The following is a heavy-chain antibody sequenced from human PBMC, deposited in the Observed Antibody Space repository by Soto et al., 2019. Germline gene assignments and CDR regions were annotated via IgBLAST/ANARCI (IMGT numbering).Heavy chain of an antibody. J-gene: IGHJ4*02. CDR3: ARDSGHHYYDSSGYYSQDYYFDY. Sequence: SETLSLTCTVSGGSISSGGYYWSWIRQHPGKGLEWIGYIYYSGSTYYNPSLKSRVTISVDTSKNQFSLKLSSVTAADTAVYYCARDSGHHYYDSSGYYSQDYYFDYWGQGTLVTVSS. D-gene: IGHD3-22*01. V-gene: IGHV4-31*03. CDR2: IYYSGST. CDR1: GGSISSGGYY.